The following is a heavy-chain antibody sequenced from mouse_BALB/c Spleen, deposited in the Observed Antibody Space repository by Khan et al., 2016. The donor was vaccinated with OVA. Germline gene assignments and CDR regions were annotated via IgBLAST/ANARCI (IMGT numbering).Heavy chain of an antibody. J-gene: IGHJ2*01. CDR3: ARIKKIVATYFDY. CDR2: TNPTNGRT. CDR1: GYTFTSYW. Sequence: QVQLQQSGAELVKAGASVKMSCKASGYTFTSYWMLWVKQRLGQGLEWFAETNPTNGRTYYNEKFKSKATLTVDISSSTAFMLLSGPTFEDSAIYYCARIKKIVATYFDYWGQGTTLTVSS. D-gene: IGHD1-1*01. V-gene: IGHV1S81*02.